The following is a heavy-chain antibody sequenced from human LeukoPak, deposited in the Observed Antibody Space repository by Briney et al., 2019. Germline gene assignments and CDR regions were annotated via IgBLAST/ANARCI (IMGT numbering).Heavy chain of an antibody. CDR2: IFPSGGEI. CDR3: ATYRQVLLPFES. Sequence: GSLLLSCAASGFTFSTFAMIWVRQPPGKGLEWVSSIFPSGGEIHYADSVRGRFTISRDNSKSTLSLQMNSLRAEDTAIYYRATYRQVLLPFESWGQGTLVTVSS. CDR1: GFTFSTFA. V-gene: IGHV3-23*01. J-gene: IGHJ4*02. D-gene: IGHD2-8*02.